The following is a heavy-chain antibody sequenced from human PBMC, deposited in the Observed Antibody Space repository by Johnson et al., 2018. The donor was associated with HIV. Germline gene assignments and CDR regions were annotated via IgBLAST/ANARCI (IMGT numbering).Heavy chain of an antibody. CDR1: GFTFSSYA. CDR2: ISGSGGST. D-gene: IGHD6-13*01. J-gene: IGHJ3*02. V-gene: IGHV3-23*04. Sequence: VQLVESGGGVVQPGRSLRLSCAASGFTFSSYAMSWVRQAPGKGLEWVSAISGSGGSTGYADSVKGRFTISRDNSKDTLSLQMNSLRVEDTAVYYCAKAISGGSWAFDIWGQGTMVTAS. CDR3: AKAISGGSWAFDI.